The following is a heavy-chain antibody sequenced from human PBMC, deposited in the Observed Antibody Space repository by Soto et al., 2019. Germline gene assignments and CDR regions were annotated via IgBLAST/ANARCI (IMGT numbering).Heavy chain of an antibody. CDR3: ARELGGDGD. J-gene: IGHJ4*02. CDR1: GFTFSSYA. D-gene: IGHD2-21*01. V-gene: IGHV3-30-3*01. CDR2: ISYDGSNK. Sequence: QVQLVESGGGVVQPGRSLRLSCAASGFTFSSYAMHWVRQAPGKGLEWVAVISYDGSNKYYADSVKGRFTISRDNSKNTLYLQMNSLRAEDTAVYYCARELGGDGDWGQGTLVTVSS.